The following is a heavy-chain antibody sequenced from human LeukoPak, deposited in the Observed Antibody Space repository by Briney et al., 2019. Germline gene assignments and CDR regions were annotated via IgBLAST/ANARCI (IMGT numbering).Heavy chain of an antibody. J-gene: IGHJ4*02. CDR3: AREPGGVATIPSFDY. CDR1: GFTFSSYW. D-gene: IGHD5-12*01. CDR2: IKQDGSEK. V-gene: IGHV3-7*01. Sequence: GGSLRLSCAASGFTFSSYWMSWVRQAPGKELEWVANIKQDGSEKYYVDSVKGRFTISRDNAKNSLYLQMNSLRAEDTAVYYCAREPGGVATIPSFDYWGQGTLVTVSS.